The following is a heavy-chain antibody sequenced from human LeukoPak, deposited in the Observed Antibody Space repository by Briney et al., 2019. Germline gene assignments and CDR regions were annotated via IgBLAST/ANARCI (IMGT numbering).Heavy chain of an antibody. Sequence: ASVKVSCKASGYTFTDYYIHWVRQAPGQGLEWMGWINPNSGGTNYAQKFQGRVTMTRDTSTDTAYMELSSLRSEDTAVYYCATGLGYCSGGSCALGDYWGQGTLVTVSS. CDR3: ATGLGYCSGGSCALGDY. V-gene: IGHV1-2*02. CDR1: GYTFTDYY. J-gene: IGHJ4*02. D-gene: IGHD2-15*01. CDR2: INPNSGGT.